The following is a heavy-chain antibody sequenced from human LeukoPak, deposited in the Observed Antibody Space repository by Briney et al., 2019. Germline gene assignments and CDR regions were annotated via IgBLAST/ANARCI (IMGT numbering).Heavy chain of an antibody. Sequence: GGSLRLSCAASGFTFSSYSMNWVRQAPGKGLEWVSSISGGSGYIYYADSVKGRFTISRDNARNSLYLQMNSLRAEDTAVYYCAQIPVWGKGTTVTVSS. CDR1: GFTFSSYS. D-gene: IGHD2-21*01. CDR2: ISGGSGYI. CDR3: AQIPV. V-gene: IGHV3-21*01. J-gene: IGHJ6*04.